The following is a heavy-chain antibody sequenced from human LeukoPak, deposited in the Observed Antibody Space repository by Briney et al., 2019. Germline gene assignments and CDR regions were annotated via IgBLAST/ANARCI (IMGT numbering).Heavy chain of an antibody. J-gene: IGHJ4*02. V-gene: IGHV3-48*01. CDR2: ISSSNII. CDR3: ARDFAREFTIDY. D-gene: IGHD3-10*01. CDR1: GFTFSSYA. Sequence: PGGSLRLSCAASGFTFSSYAMSWVRQPPGKGLQWVSYISSSNIIYYADSVKGRFTISRDNAKNSLFLQMNSLRAEDTAVYYCARDFAREFTIDYWGQGTLVTVSS.